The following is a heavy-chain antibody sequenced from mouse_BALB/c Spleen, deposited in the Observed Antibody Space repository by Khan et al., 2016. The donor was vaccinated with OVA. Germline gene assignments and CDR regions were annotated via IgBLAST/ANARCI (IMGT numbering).Heavy chain of an antibody. CDR3: AQVCTYDGSFAY. V-gene: IGHV1S136*01. CDR1: GYTFTSYV. D-gene: IGHD2-12*01. J-gene: IGHJ3*01. Sequence: EVQLQQSGPELVKPGASVKMSCKAAGYTFTSYVMHWVKQKPGLGLEWIGYIYPFNDDTKYNEKFIGKATLTSDKSSSTVYMELSSLTSEDSAVYYCAQVCTYDGSFAYWGQGTLVTVSA. CDR2: IYPFNDDT.